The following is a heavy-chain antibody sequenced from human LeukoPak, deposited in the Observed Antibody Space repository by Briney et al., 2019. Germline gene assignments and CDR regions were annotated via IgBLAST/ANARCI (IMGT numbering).Heavy chain of an antibody. CDR3: ARGITMIVAGYYFDY. J-gene: IGHJ4*02. CDR1: GGSISNGGYS. Sequence: SETLSLTCAVSGGSISNGGYSWSWIRQPPGKGLEWIGYIYHSGSTYYNPSLKSRVTISVDRSKNQFSLKLSSVTAADTAVYYCARGITMIVAGYYFDYWGQGTLVTVSS. V-gene: IGHV4-30-2*01. D-gene: IGHD3-22*01. CDR2: IYHSGST.